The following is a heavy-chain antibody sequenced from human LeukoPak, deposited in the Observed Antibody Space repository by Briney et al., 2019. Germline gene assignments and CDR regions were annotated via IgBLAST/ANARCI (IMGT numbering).Heavy chain of an antibody. CDR2: INPNSGGT. CDR1: GYTFTGYY. V-gene: IGHV1-2*02. CDR3: ARDRGGDYGGDFDY. D-gene: IGHD4-17*01. J-gene: IGHJ4*02. Sequence: GASVKVSCKASGYTFTGYYMHWVRQAPGQGLEWMRWINPNSGGTNYAQKFQGRVTMTRDTSISTAYMELSRLRSDDTAVYYCARDRGGDYGGDFDYWGQGTLVTVSS.